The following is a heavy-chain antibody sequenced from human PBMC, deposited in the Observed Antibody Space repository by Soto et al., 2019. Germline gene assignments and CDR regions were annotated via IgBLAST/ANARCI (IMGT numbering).Heavy chain of an antibody. Sequence: SETLSLTCTVSGGSISSYYWSWIRQPPGKGLEWIGYIYYSGSTNYNPSLKSRVTISVDTSKNQFSLELSSLRSEDTAVYYCATVTWGDYDGQDSDYWGQGTLVTVSS. D-gene: IGHD4-17*01. J-gene: IGHJ4*02. V-gene: IGHV4-59*01. CDR1: GGSISSYY. CDR2: IYYSGST. CDR3: ATVTWGDYDGQDSDY.